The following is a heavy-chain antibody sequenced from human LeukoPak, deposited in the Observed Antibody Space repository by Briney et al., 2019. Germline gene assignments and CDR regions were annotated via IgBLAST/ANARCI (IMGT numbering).Heavy chain of an antibody. CDR1: GFTFSSYW. CDR2: IKQDGSEK. V-gene: IGHV3-7*01. D-gene: IGHD3-22*01. J-gene: IGHJ5*02. Sequence: GGSLRLSCAASGFTFSSYWMSWVGQAPGKGLEWVANIKQDGSEKYYVDSVKGRFTISRDNSKNTLNLQMNSLRAEDTAVYYCARDLGQYYDTSDNWFDPWGQGTLVTVSS. CDR3: ARDLGQYYDTSDNWFDP.